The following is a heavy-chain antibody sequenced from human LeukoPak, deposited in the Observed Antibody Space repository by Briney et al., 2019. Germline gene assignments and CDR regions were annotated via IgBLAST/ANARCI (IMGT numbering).Heavy chain of an antibody. J-gene: IGHJ4*02. CDR1: GFTFSSYG. D-gene: IGHD5-18*01. Sequence: GGSRRLSCAASGFTFSSYGMHWVRQAPGKGLKWVAVISYDGSNKYYADSVKGRFTISRDNSKNTLYLQMNSLRAEDTAVYYCAKEGDTARLFDYWGQGTLVTVSS. V-gene: IGHV3-30*18. CDR2: ISYDGSNK. CDR3: AKEGDTARLFDY.